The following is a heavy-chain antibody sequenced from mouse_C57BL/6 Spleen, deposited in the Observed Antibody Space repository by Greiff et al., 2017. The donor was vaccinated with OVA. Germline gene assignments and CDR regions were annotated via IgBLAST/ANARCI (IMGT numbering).Heavy chain of an antibody. CDR2: IDPSDSYT. D-gene: IGHD2-3*01. V-gene: IGHV1-69*01. CDR1: GYTFTSYW. J-gene: IGHJ4*01. CDR3: ARMGDGYPRAMDY. Sequence: QVQLQQPGAELVMPGASVKLSCKASGYTFTSYWMHWVKQRPGQGLEWIGEIDPSDSYTNYNQKFKGKSTLTVDKSSSTAYMQLSSLTSEDSAVYYCARMGDGYPRAMDYWGQGTSVTVSS.